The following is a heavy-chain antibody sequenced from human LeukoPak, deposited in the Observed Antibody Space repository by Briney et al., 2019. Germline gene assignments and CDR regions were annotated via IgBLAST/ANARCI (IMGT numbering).Heavy chain of an antibody. CDR3: ARDQAGGAAFFDY. D-gene: IGHD3-16*01. Sequence: GGSLRLSCAASGLTFSSYGMNWVRQAPGKGLEWVSSVSSSSAYIYYADSGKGRFTISRDNAKNSLYLQMNSLRAEDTALYYCARDQAGGAAFFDYWGQGTLVTVSS. CDR2: VSSSSAYI. CDR1: GLTFSSYG. V-gene: IGHV3-21*01. J-gene: IGHJ4*02.